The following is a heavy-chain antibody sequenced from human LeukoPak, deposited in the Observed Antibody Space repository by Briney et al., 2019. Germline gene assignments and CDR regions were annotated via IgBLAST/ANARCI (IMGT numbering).Heavy chain of an antibody. V-gene: IGHV3-49*04. Sequence: GGSLRLSCTASGFTVGDCDMSWVRQAPGKGLEWVGVIRSKAYGGTTGHAASVKGRFTISRDDSKSIAYLQMTSLKTEDTAVYFCTLAPGDGDYWGQGTLVTVSS. D-gene: IGHD3-16*01. J-gene: IGHJ4*02. CDR2: IRSKAYGGTT. CDR3: TLAPGDGDY. CDR1: GFTVGDCD.